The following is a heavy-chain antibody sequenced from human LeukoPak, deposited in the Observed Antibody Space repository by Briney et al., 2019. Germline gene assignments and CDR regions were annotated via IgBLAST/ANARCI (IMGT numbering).Heavy chain of an antibody. J-gene: IGHJ4*02. Sequence: GGSLRLSCAASGFTFSSYGMHWVRQAPGKGLEWVAVISYDGSNKYYADSVKGRFTISRDNSKNTLYLQMNSLRAEDTAVYYCAKELYSNGSITFDYWGQGTLVTVSS. CDR1: GFTFSSYG. CDR2: ISYDGSNK. CDR3: AKELYSNGSITFDY. V-gene: IGHV3-30*18. D-gene: IGHD6-19*01.